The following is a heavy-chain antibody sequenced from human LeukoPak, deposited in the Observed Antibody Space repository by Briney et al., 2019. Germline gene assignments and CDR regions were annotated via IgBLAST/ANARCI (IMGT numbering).Heavy chain of an antibody. D-gene: IGHD5-24*01. CDR1: GGTFSSYA. Sequence: SVKDSCKASGGTFSSYAINWVRQAPGQGLEWMGGIIPIFGTANYAQKFQGRVTITADESTSTAYMELSSLRSEDTAVYYCAIFRDGYISGHYFDYWGQGTLVTVSS. CDR3: AIFRDGYISGHYFDY. J-gene: IGHJ4*02. V-gene: IGHV1-69*13. CDR2: IIPIFGTA.